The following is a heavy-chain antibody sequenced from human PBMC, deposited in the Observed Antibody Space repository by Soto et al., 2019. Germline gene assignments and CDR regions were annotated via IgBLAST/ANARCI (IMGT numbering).Heavy chain of an antibody. D-gene: IGHD3-10*01. V-gene: IGHV1-2*04. Sequence: ASVKFSCKASGYTFTDYYMHWVRQAPGQGLEWMGWINPKSGGTNYAQKFQGLVTMTRDTSINTAYMELSRLRSGDTAVYYCARSGSRGHLRDWFDPWGHGSLVTVSS. CDR3: ARSGSRGHLRDWFDP. J-gene: IGHJ5*02. CDR2: INPKSGGT. CDR1: GYTFTDYY.